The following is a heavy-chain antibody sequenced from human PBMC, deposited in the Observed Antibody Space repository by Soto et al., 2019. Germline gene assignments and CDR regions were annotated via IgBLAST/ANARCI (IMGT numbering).Heavy chain of an antibody. V-gene: IGHV1-3*01. D-gene: IGHD2-21*02. J-gene: IGHJ4*02. CDR1: GYTFTSYA. Sequence: GASVKVSCKASGYTFTSYAMHWVRQAPGQRLEWMGWINAGNGNTKYSQKFQGRVTITRDTSASTAYMELNSLKASDTAMYYCARIRKNCGGDCYALEYWGPGTLVTVSS. CDR2: INAGNGNT. CDR3: ARIRKNCGGDCYALEY.